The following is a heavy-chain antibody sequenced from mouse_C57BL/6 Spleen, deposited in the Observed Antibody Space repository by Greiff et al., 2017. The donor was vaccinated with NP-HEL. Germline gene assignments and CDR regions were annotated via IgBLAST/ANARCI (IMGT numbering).Heavy chain of an antibody. V-gene: IGHV1-55*01. J-gene: IGHJ2*01. CDR1: GYTFTSYW. CDR3: ARSGASYDGYDYFDY. Sequence: QVQLQQPGAELVKPGASVKMSCKASGYTFTSYWITWVKQRPGQGLEWIGDIYPGSGSTNYNEKFKSKATLTVDTSSSTAYMQLSSLTSEDSAVYYCARSGASYDGYDYFDYWGQGTTLTVSS. D-gene: IGHD2-3*01. CDR2: IYPGSGST.